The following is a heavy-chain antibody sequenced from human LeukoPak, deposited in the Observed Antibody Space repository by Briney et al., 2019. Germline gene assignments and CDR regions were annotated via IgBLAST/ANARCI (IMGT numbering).Heavy chain of an antibody. CDR2: IYYSGST. J-gene: IGHJ4*02. V-gene: IGHV4-31*03. CDR1: GGSISSGGYY. Sequence: SETLSLSCTVSGGSISSGGYYWSWIRQHPGKGLEWIGYIYYSGSTYYNPSLKSRVTISVDTSKNQFSLKLSSVTAADTAVYYCARDQAAAGFDYWGQGTLVTVSS. CDR3: ARDQAAAGFDY. D-gene: IGHD6-13*01.